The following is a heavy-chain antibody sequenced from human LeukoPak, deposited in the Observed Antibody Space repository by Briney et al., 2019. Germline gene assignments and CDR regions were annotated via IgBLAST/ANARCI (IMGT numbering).Heavy chain of an antibody. CDR1: GFTFSSYS. V-gene: IGHV3-23*01. D-gene: IGHD5-18*01. CDR2: ISGSGGHT. CDR3: ANGGLWLPTRSD. J-gene: IGHJ4*02. Sequence: PGGSLRLSCAASGFTFSSYSMNWVRQAPGKGLEWVSSISGSGGHTYYADSVKGRFTISRDNSKDTLFLQMNSLRAEDTALYYCANGGLWLPTRSDWGQGTLVTVSS.